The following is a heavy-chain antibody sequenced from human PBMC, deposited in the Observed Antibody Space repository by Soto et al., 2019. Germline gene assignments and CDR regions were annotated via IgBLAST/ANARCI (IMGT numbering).Heavy chain of an antibody. J-gene: IGHJ4*02. D-gene: IGHD1-1*01. V-gene: IGHV3-30-3*01. CDR3: ARSPNWPYYFDY. CDR1: GFTFSSYA. Sequence: QVQLVESGGGVVQPGRSLRLSCAASGFTFSSYAMHWVRQAPGKGLEWVAVISYDGSNKYYADSVKGRFTISRDNSKNTLYLQMYSLRAEDTAVYYCARSPNWPYYFDYWGQGTLVTVSS. CDR2: ISYDGSNK.